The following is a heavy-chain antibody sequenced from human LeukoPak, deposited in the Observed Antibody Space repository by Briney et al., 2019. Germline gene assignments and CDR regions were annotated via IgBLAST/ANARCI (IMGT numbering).Heavy chain of an antibody. CDR1: GGSISSYY. D-gene: IGHD2-15*01. J-gene: IGHJ4*02. Sequence: PSETLSLTCTVSGGSISSYYWSWIRQPPGKGLEWIGYIYYSGSTNYNPSLKSRVTISVDTSKNQFSLELSSVTAADTAVYYCARRKSVVVGFDYWGQGTLVTVSS. V-gene: IGHV4-59*08. CDR2: IYYSGST. CDR3: ARRKSVVVGFDY.